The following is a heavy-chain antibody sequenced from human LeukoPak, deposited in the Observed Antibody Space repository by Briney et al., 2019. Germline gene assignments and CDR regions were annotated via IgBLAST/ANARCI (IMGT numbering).Heavy chain of an antibody. V-gene: IGHV3-73*01. CDR2: IRSTANGYAT. Sequence: GGSLRLSCAASGFTFSGSALHWVRQASGKELEWVGRIRSTANGYATAYAASVKGRFTISRDDSKNTLHLQMNSLRAEDTALYYCAKDGYLIAVAGNYFDYWGQGTLVTVSS. CDR3: AKDGYLIAVAGNYFDY. J-gene: IGHJ4*02. D-gene: IGHD6-19*01. CDR1: GFTFSGSA.